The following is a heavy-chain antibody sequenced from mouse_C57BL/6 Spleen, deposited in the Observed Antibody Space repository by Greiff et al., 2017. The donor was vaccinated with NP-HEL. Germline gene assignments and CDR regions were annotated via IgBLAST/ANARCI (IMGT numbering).Heavy chain of an antibody. J-gene: IGHJ3*01. CDR3: ARGGDTGDVDGLFAY. V-gene: IGHV5-4*01. D-gene: IGHD1-1*01. Sequence: EVQGVESGGGLVKPGGSLKLSCAASGFTFSSYAMSWVRQTPEKRLEWVATISDGGSYTYYPDNVKGRFTISRDNAKNNLYLQMSHLKCEGTAMYYCARGGDTGDVDGLFAYWGQGTLVTVSA. CDR1: GFTFSSYA. CDR2: ISDGGSYT.